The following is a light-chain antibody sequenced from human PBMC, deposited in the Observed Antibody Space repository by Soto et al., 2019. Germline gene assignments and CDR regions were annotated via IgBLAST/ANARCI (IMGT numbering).Light chain of an antibody. Sequence: QSALTQPLSVSGSPGQSVTVSCIGTSSDVGDYNSVSWYQQHPGKAPKLMIYDVSKRPSGVPDRFSGSKSGNTASLTISGLQAEDEADYYCCSDVGVYPCVFGSGNKVTVL. CDR3: CSDVGVYPCV. V-gene: IGLV2-11*01. J-gene: IGLJ1*01. CDR1: SSDVGDYNS. CDR2: DVS.